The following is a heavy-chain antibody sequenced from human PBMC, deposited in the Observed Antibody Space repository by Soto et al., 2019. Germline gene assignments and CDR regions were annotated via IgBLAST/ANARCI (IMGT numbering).Heavy chain of an antibody. CDR1: GGTFRSYA. J-gene: IGHJ4*02. D-gene: IGHD3-22*01. CDR2: IIPIFGTA. CDR3: ARVPTYYYDSSGYYFDY. Sequence: GASVKVSCKASGGTFRSYAISWVRQAPGQGLEWMGGIIPIFGTANYAQKFQGRVTITADESTSTAYMELSSLRSEDTAVYYCARVPTYYYDSSGYYFDYWGQGTLVTVSS. V-gene: IGHV1-69*13.